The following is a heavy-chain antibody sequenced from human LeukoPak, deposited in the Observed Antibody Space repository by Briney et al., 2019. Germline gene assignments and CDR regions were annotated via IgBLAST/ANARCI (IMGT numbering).Heavy chain of an antibody. Sequence: SSVKVSCNASGYTFTSYYIQCVRQAPGPGLEWMGIINPSGGSTSYAQTLQGRVNMTRDTSKSTVYKELSSLSSEDTAVYYCARDSSYGDQLYYFDYWGQGTLVTVSS. CDR1: GYTFTSYY. J-gene: IGHJ4*02. V-gene: IGHV1-46*01. CDR2: INPSGGST. D-gene: IGHD4-17*01. CDR3: ARDSSYGDQLYYFDY.